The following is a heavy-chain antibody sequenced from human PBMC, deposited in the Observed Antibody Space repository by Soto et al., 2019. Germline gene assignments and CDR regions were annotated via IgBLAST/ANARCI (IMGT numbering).Heavy chain of an antibody. CDR3: ARGGSEGVYFQH. V-gene: IGHV3-30-3*01. D-gene: IGHD3-10*01. CDR1: GFTFSSYA. CDR2: ISYDGSNK. Sequence: QVQLVESGGGVVQPGRSLRLSCAASGFTFSSYAMHWVRQAPGKGLEWVAVISYDGSNKYYADSVKGRFTISRDNSKNTLYLQMNSLRAEDTAVYYCARGGSEGVYFQHWGQGTLVTVSS. J-gene: IGHJ1*01.